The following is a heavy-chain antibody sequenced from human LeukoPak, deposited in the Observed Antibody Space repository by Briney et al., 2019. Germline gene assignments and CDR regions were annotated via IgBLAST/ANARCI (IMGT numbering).Heavy chain of an antibody. V-gene: IGHV4-38-2*02. J-gene: IGHJ6*03. CDR2: IYHSGST. Sequence: SETLSLTCTVSGYSISSSYYWGWIRQPPGQGLEWIGSIYHSGSTYYNPSLKSRVTISVDTSKNQFSLKLSSVTAADTAVYYCARADYSSTWSHDYYYMDVWGKGTTVTVSS. CDR3: ARADYSSTWSHDYYYMDV. CDR1: GYSISSSYY. D-gene: IGHD6-13*01.